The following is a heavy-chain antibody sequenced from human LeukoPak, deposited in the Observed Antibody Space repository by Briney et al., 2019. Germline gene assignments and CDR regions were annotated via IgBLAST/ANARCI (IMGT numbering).Heavy chain of an antibody. CDR3: ARKDYDFWSGYALDY. Sequence: GGSLRLSCAASGFTFSDYYMSWIRQAPGKGLEWVSYISSSGSTIYYADSVKGRFTISRDNAKNSLYLQMNSLRAEDTAVYYCARKDYDFWSGYALDYRGQGTLVTVSS. D-gene: IGHD3-3*01. CDR2: ISSSGSTI. CDR1: GFTFSDYY. J-gene: IGHJ4*02. V-gene: IGHV3-11*04.